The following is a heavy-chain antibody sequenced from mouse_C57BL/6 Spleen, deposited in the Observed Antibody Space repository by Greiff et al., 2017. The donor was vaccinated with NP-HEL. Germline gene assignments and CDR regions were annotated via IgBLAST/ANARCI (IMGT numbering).Heavy chain of an antibody. CDR3: AREEAYDGYIFDY. D-gene: IGHD2-3*01. CDR2: ISSGSSTI. J-gene: IGHJ2*01. Sequence: EVQLVESGGGLVKPGGSLKLSCAASGFTFSDYGMHWVRQAPEKGLEWVAYISSGSSTIYYADTVKGRFTISRDNAKNTLFLQMTSLRSEDTAMYYCAREEAYDGYIFDYWGQGTTLTVSS. V-gene: IGHV5-17*01. CDR1: GFTFSDYG.